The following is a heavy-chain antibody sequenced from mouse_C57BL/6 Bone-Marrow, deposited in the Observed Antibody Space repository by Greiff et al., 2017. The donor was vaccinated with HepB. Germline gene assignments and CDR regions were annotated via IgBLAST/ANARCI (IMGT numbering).Heavy chain of an antibody. CDR2: INPGSGGT. Sequence: QVQLQQSGAELVRPGTSVKVSCKASGYAFTNYLIEWVKQRPGQGLEWIGVINPGSGGTNYNEKFKGKATLTADKSSSTAYMQLSSLTSEDSAVYFCARSRYYYGSFYWGQGTTLTVSS. J-gene: IGHJ2*01. CDR3: ARSRYYYGSFY. D-gene: IGHD1-1*01. V-gene: IGHV1-54*01. CDR1: GYAFTNYL.